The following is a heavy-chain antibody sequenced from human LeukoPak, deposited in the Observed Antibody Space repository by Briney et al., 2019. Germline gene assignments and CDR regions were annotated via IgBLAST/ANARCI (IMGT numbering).Heavy chain of an antibody. D-gene: IGHD5-24*01. CDR2: ISGSGGST. Sequence: PGGSLRLSCAASGFTFSSYAMSWVRQAPGKGLEWVSAISGSGGSTYYADSVKGRFTISRDNSKNTLYLQMNSLRAEDTAVYYCAKDLRLRDGYNRDYWGQGTLVTVSS. CDR1: GFTFSSYA. CDR3: AKDLRLRDGYNRDY. J-gene: IGHJ4*02. V-gene: IGHV3-23*01.